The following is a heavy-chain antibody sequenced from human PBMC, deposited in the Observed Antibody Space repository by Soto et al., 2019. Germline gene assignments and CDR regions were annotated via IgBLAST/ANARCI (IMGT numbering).Heavy chain of an antibody. Sequence: SETLSLTCAVYGGSFSGYYWSWIRQPPGKGLEWIGKINHSGSTNYNPSLKSRVTISVDTSKNQFSLKLSSVTAADTAVYYCARGGKQLVTWYFDLWGRGTLVTVSS. CDR2: INHSGST. CDR3: ARGGKQLVTWYFDL. J-gene: IGHJ2*01. D-gene: IGHD6-13*01. V-gene: IGHV4-34*01. CDR1: GGSFSGYY.